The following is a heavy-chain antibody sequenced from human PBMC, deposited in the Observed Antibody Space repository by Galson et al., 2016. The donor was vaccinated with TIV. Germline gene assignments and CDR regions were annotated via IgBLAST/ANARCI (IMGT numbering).Heavy chain of an antibody. Sequence: SLRLSCAGSGFSFNKYAMSWVRQTPERGLEWISNINAGGGITSYADSVKGRFTMSRDNSKNTLYLHMNDLRGDDTSIYFCAKDALEWTVRGQLVNWGQGTRVTVSS. CDR1: GFSFNKYA. J-gene: IGHJ1*01. V-gene: IGHV3-23*01. D-gene: IGHD3-10*01. CDR2: INAGGGIT. CDR3: AKDALEWTVRGQLVN.